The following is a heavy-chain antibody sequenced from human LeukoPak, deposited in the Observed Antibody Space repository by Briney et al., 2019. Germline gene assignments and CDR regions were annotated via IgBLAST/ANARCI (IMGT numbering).Heavy chain of an antibody. CDR1: GFTFSSYS. D-gene: IGHD5-18*01. J-gene: IGHJ3*02. Sequence: GGSLRLSCAASGFTFSSYSMNWVRQAPGKGLEWVSSISSSSSYIYYADSVKGRFTISRDNAKNSLYLQMNSLRAEDTAGYYCARDSLVQLCYAFDIWGQGTMVTVSS. V-gene: IGHV3-21*01. CDR3: ARDSLVQLCYAFDI. CDR2: ISSSSSYI.